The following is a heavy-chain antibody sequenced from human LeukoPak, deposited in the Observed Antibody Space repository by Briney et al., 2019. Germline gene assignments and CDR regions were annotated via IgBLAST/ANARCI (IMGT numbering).Heavy chain of an antibody. CDR1: GFTFSRSW. V-gene: IGHV3-7*01. D-gene: IGHD2-15*01. J-gene: IGHJ5*02. CDR2: INEDGSEI. CDR3: VRSLHPGGWFDP. Sequence: PGGSLRLSCAASGFTFSRSWMTWVRQAPGKGLEWVASINEDGSEIHYVDSVKGRFTIARDNAKDSLFLQMNSLTVEDTAMYYCVRSLHPGGWFDPWGQGTLVTVSS.